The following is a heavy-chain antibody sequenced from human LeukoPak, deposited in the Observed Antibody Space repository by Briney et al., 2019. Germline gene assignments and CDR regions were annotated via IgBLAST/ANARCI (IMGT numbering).Heavy chain of an antibody. CDR1: GFRYSHYG. D-gene: IGHD6-19*01. CDR2: ITSDSRGI. J-gene: IGHJ6*03. CDR3: AKDQGSGWSLYYYYMDV. Sequence: GGTLRLSCVASGFRYSHYGMNWVRQAPGKGLEWVSGITSDSRGIYYADSVKGRFTIFRDNSKNTLYLQMNSLRAEDTAVYYCAKDQGSGWSLYYYYMDVWGKGTTVTISS. V-gene: IGHV3-23*01.